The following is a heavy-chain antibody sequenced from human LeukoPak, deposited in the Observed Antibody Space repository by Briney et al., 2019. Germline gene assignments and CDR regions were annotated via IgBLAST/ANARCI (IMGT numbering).Heavy chain of an antibody. V-gene: IGHV3-66*01. CDR2: IYSGGST. CDR3: AREDCSGGSCYSVY. Sequence: AGGSLRLSCAASGFTVSSNYMSWVRQAPGKGLEWVSVIYSGGSTYYADSVKGRFTISRDNSKNTLYLQMNSLRAEDMAVYYCAREDCSGGSCYSVYWGQGTLVTVSS. CDR1: GFTVSSNY. J-gene: IGHJ4*02. D-gene: IGHD2-15*01.